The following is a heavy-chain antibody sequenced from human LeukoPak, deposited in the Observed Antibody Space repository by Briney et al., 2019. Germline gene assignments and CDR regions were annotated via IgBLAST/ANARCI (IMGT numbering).Heavy chain of an antibody. CDR1: GFTFSDYE. CDR3: ARGAQWVIDY. CDR2: ISTSGSTT. J-gene: IGHJ4*02. Sequence: GGSLRLSCAASGFTFSDYEVNWVRQAPGKGVEWVAYISTSGSTTHYAGSVKARFTISRDNAKNSLFLQMNSLRAEDTAVYYCARGAQWVIDYWGQGTLVTVSS. V-gene: IGHV3-48*03. D-gene: IGHD1-26*01.